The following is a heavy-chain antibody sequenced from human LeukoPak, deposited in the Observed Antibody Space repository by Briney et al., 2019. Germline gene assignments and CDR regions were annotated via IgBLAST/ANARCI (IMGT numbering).Heavy chain of an antibody. Sequence: PGGSLRLSCAASGFTFSDHYMDWVRQAPGKGLEWVGRTRNKANSYTTEYAASVKGRFTIPRDDSKNSLYLQMNSLKTEDTAVYYCARAVRYGSGSYLLYYFDYWGQGTLVTVSS. CDR3: ARAVRYGSGSYLLYYFDY. J-gene: IGHJ4*02. CDR2: TRNKANSYTT. V-gene: IGHV3-72*01. D-gene: IGHD3-10*01. CDR1: GFTFSDHY.